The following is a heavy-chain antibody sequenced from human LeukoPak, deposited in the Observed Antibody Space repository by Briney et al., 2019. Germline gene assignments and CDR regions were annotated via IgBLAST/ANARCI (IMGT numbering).Heavy chain of an antibody. V-gene: IGHV4-39*01. CDR2: IYYSGST. CDR3: ARHRRITSDAFDI. J-gene: IGHJ3*02. Sequence: PSETLSLTCTVSGGSISSYYWSWIRQPPGKGLEWIGSIYYSGSTYYNPSLKSRVTISVDTSKNQFSLKLSSVTAADTAVYYCARHRRITSDAFDIWGQGTMVTVSS. CDR1: GGSISSYY.